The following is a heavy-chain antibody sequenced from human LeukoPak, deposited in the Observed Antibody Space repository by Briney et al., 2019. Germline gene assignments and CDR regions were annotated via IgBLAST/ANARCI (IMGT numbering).Heavy chain of an antibody. V-gene: IGHV4-59*01. J-gene: IGHJ4*02. Sequence: SETLSLTCTVSGGSISSYYWSWIRQPPGKGLEWIGYIYYSGSTNYNPSLKSRVTISVDTSKNQFSLKLSSVTAADTAVYYCASAEGSGWSSYWGQGTLVTVSS. CDR3: ASAEGSGWSSY. CDR1: GGSISSYY. D-gene: IGHD6-19*01. CDR2: IYYSGST.